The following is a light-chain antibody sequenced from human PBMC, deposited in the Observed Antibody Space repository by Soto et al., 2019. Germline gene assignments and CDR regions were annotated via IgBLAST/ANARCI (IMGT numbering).Light chain of an antibody. CDR3: QQSYSTPRT. CDR2: AAA. J-gene: IGKJ1*01. Sequence: DIQMTKETSSLSASVGDRVTITCRASQSISSYLNWYQQKPGKAPKLLIYAAASLQSGVPSRFSGSGSGTDFTLTISSLQPEDFATYYCQQSYSTPRTFGQGTKVDIK. CDR1: QSISSY. V-gene: IGKV1-39*01.